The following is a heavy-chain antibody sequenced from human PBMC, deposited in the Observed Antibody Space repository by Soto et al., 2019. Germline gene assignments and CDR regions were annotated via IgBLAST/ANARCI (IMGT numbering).Heavy chain of an antibody. CDR1: GFTFRSYG. J-gene: IGHJ4*02. CDR3: ANGYSYGPVPEYY. Sequence: QVQLVESGGGVVQPGRSLRLSCAASGFTFRSYGMHWVRQAPGKGLEWVAVISYDGSNKYYADSLKGRFTISRDNSKNTLYLQMNSLRAEDTAVYYCANGYSYGPVPEYYWGQGTLVTVSS. V-gene: IGHV3-30*18. CDR2: ISYDGSNK. D-gene: IGHD5-18*01.